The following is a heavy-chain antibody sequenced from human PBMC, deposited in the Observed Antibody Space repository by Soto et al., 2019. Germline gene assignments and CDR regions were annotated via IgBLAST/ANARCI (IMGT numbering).Heavy chain of an antibody. CDR1: GGSISSYY. CDR2: IYYSGST. J-gene: IGHJ3*02. Sequence: SETLSLTCTVSGGSISSYYWSWIRQPPGKGLEWIGYIYYSGSTNYNPSLKSRVTISVDTSKNQFSLKLSSVTAADTAVYYCARATYDFWSGYYAFDIWGQGTMVTVSS. V-gene: IGHV4-59*01. D-gene: IGHD3-3*01. CDR3: ARATYDFWSGYYAFDI.